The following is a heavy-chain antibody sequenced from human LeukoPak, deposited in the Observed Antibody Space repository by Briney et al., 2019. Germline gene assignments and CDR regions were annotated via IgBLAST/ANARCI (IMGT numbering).Heavy chain of an antibody. D-gene: IGHD1-26*01. J-gene: IGHJ4*02. CDR1: GFTFSTYA. Sequence: GGSLRLSCTASGFTFSTYAMTWVHQAPGKGLEWVSSISGSGDSTYYADSVKGRFTISRDNSKNTLYLQMNSLRADDTALYHCARDSGSYLQPTDYWGQGTLVTVSS. V-gene: IGHV3-23*01. CDR2: ISGSGDST. CDR3: ARDSGSYLQPTDY.